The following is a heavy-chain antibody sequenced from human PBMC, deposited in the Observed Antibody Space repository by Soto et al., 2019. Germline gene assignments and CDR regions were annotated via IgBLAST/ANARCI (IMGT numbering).Heavy chain of an antibody. D-gene: IGHD3-3*01. Sequence: QVQLVQYGAEVKKPGASVKVSCKASGYTFTSYGISWVRQAPGQGLEWMGWISAYNGNTNYAQKLQGRVTMTTDTSTSTAYMELRSLRSDDTAVYYCAREPGRITIFGVVADYYYGMDVWGQGTTVTVSS. CDR1: GYTFTSYG. CDR2: ISAYNGNT. J-gene: IGHJ6*02. CDR3: AREPGRITIFGVVADYYYGMDV. V-gene: IGHV1-18*04.